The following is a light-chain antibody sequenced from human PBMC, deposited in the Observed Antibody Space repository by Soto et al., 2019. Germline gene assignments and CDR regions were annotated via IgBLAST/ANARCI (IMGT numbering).Light chain of an antibody. J-gene: IGKJ4*01. Sequence: DIQMTQSPSSLSASVGDRVTITCRASQSISNFLNSYQQKPGKAPKPLIHTTSSLQSGVPSRFSANWTGTDFTLTISSLQPEDCATYYCQQSYSTPQTFGGGTMVEI. CDR2: TTS. CDR1: QSISNF. CDR3: QQSYSTPQT. V-gene: IGKV1-39*01.